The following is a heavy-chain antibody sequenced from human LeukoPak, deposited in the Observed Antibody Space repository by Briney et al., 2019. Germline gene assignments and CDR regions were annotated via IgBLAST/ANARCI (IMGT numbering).Heavy chain of an antibody. D-gene: IGHD4-17*01. J-gene: IGHJ4*02. V-gene: IGHV4-34*01. CDR2: INHSGST. CDR3: ARHGRRGAVTTGY. Sequence: PSETLSLTCAVYGGSFSGYYWSWIRQPPGKGLEWIGEINHSGSTNYNPSLKNRVTISVDTSKNQFSLKLSSVTAADTAVYYCARHGRRGAVTTGYWGQGTLVTVSS. CDR1: GGSFSGYY.